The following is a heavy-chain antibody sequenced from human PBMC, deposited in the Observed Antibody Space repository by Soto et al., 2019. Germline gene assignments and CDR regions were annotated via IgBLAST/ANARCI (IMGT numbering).Heavy chain of an antibody. D-gene: IGHD3-3*01. CDR1: GCTFSSYA. CDR3: AREGYDFWSDELTPRAFDI. J-gene: IGHJ3*02. Sequence: ASVKVSCKASGCTFSSYAISWVRQAPGQGLEWMGIINPSGGSTSYAQKFQGRVTMTRDTSTSTVYMELSSLRSEDTAVYYCAREGYDFWSDELTPRAFDIWGQGTMVTVSS. V-gene: IGHV1-46*01. CDR2: INPSGGST.